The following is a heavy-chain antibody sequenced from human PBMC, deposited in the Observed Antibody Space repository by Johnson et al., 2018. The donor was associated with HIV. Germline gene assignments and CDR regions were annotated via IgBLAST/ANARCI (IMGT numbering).Heavy chain of an antibody. CDR2: MWYDGSNK. CDR1: GFTFSTYG. V-gene: IGHV3-33*06. CDR3: AKDRGSYYDSSGYLGDAFDI. D-gene: IGHD3-22*01. Sequence: QVQLVESGGGLVQPVGSLRLSCAASGFTFSTYGMHWVRQAPGKGLEWVAVMWYDGSNKYYADSVKGRFTISRDNSKNTLYLQMNSLRAEDTAVYYCAKDRGSYYDSSGYLGDAFDIWGQGTMVTVSS. J-gene: IGHJ3*02.